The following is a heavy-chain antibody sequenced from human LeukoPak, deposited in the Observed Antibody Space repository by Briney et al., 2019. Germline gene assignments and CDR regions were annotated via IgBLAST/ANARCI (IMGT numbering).Heavy chain of an antibody. CDR1: GGSMSSYY. D-gene: IGHD3-10*01. Sequence: SETLSLTCTVSGGSMSSYYWSWIRQPPGKGLEWIGYIYYSGSTNYNPSLKSRVTISVDTSKSQFSLKLSSVTAADTAVYYCARLKEGIDYWGQGTLVTVSS. V-gene: IGHV4-59*08. CDR2: IYYSGST. CDR3: ARLKEGIDY. J-gene: IGHJ4*02.